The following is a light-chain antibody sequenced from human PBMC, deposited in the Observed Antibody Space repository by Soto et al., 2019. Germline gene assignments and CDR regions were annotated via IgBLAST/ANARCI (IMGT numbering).Light chain of an antibody. CDR2: DAS. J-gene: IGKJ1*01. CDR3: QQSNNWPKT. Sequence: EIVMTQSPDTLSVSPGETAILSCRASQIVGSNLAWYQQKPGQAPRLLISDASTRAAGLPARFSGSGSGTEFTLTISSLQSEDFAVYYCQQSNNWPKTFGQGTKVEIK. V-gene: IGKV3-15*01. CDR1: QIVGSN.